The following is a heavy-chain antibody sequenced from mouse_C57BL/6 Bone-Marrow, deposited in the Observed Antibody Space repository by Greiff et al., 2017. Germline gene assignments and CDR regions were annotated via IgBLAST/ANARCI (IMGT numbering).Heavy chain of an antibody. V-gene: IGHV1-81*01. CDR2: IYPRSGNT. Sequence: VKLQQSGAELARPGASVKLSCKASGYTFTSYGISWVKQRTGQGLEWIGEIYPRSGNTYYNEKFKGKATLTADKSSSTAYMELRSLTSEDSAVYFCARDDYDEFAYWGQGTLVTVSA. J-gene: IGHJ3*01. CDR1: GYTFTSYG. CDR3: ARDDYDEFAY. D-gene: IGHD2-4*01.